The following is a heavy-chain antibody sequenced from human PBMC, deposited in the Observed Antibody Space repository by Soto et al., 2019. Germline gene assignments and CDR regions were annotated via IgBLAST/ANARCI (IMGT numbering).Heavy chain of an antibody. CDR1: GGTFSSYA. D-gene: IGHD3-3*01. V-gene: IGHV1-69*13. J-gene: IGHJ6*02. CDR2: IIPIFGTA. Sequence: GASVKVSCKASGGTFSSYAISWVRQAPGQGLEWMGGIIPIFGTANYAQKFQGRVTITADESTSTAYMELSSLRSEDTAVYYCARPNRGGDFWSGYQYYYYYGMDVWGQGTTVTVSS. CDR3: ARPNRGGDFWSGYQYYYYYGMDV.